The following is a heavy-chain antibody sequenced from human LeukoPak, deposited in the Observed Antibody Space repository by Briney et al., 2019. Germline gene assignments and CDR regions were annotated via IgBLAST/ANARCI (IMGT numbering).Heavy chain of an antibody. CDR1: GFTFSSYW. CDR2: IKQDESEK. V-gene: IGHV3-7*04. Sequence: PGGSLRLPCAASGFTFSSYWMSWVRQAPGKGLEWVANIKQDESEKYYVDSVKSRFTISRDNAKNSLYLQMNTLRADDTAVYYCAKAGRRDSIFDYWGQGTLVTVSS. D-gene: IGHD3-10*01. CDR3: AKAGRRDSIFDY. J-gene: IGHJ4*02.